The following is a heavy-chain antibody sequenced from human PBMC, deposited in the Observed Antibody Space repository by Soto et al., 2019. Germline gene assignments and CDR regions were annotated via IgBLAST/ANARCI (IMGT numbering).Heavy chain of an antibody. CDR3: VMIGVRGVISGHRNLFDY. V-gene: IGHV1-24*01. D-gene: IGHD3-10*01. CDR1: GYTLTELS. CDR2: FDPEDGET. J-gene: IGHJ4*02. Sequence: QVQLVQSGAEVKKPGASVKVSCKVSGYTLTELSMHWVRQAPGKGLEWMGGFDPEDGETIYAQKFQGRVTMTEDTSTDTAYMELSSLRSEDTAVYYCVMIGVRGVISGHRNLFDYWCQGTLVTVSS.